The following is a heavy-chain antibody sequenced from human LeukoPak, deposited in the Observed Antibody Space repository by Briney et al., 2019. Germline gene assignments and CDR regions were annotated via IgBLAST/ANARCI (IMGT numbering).Heavy chain of an antibody. CDR3: AKVVGRYGDPRFDC. Sequence: GGSLRLSCAASGVTFSSYAMSWVRQAPGKGLEWVSAISGSGGSTYYADSVKGRFTISRDNSKNTLYLQMNSLRAEDTAVYYCAKVVGRYGDPRFDCWGQGTLVTVSS. D-gene: IGHD4-17*01. CDR2: ISGSGGST. CDR1: GVTFSSYA. V-gene: IGHV3-23*01. J-gene: IGHJ4*02.